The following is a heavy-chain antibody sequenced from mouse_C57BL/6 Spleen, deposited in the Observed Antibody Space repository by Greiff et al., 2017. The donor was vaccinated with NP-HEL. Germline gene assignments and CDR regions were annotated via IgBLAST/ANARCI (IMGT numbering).Heavy chain of an antibody. CDR3: ASHYYGSSYWYFDV. CDR1: GYTFTSYW. V-gene: IGHV1-74*01. CDR2: IHPSDSDT. Sequence: QVQLKQPGAELVKPGASVKVSCKASGYTFTSYWMHWVKQRPGQGLEWIGRIHPSDSDTNYNQKFKGKATLTVDKSSSTAYMQLSSLTSEDSAVYYCASHYYGSSYWYFDVWGTGTTVTVSS. D-gene: IGHD1-1*01. J-gene: IGHJ1*03.